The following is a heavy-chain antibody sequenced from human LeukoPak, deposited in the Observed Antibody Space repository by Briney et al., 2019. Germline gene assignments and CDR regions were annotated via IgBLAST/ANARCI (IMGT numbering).Heavy chain of an antibody. CDR2: IWYDGSNK. J-gene: IGHJ4*02. CDR3: ARDRTEFYYYDSSGYSH. CDR1: GFTFSSYG. V-gene: IGHV3-33*01. Sequence: GRSLRLSCAASGFTFSSYGMHWVRQAPGKGLEWVAVIWYDGSNKYYADSVKGRFTISRDNSKNTLYLQMNSLRAEDTAVYYCARDRTEFYYYDSSGYSHWGQGTLVTVSS. D-gene: IGHD3-22*01.